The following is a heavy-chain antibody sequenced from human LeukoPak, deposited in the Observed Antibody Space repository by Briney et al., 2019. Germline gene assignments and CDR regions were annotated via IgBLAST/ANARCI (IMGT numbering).Heavy chain of an antibody. CDR2: INDSGST. CDR1: GGSFSGSY. Sequence: SETLSLTCGVYGGSFSGSYWTWIRQSPGKGLEWIGEINDSGSTKYNPSLKSRVTMSVDTSKKQFSLKLTSVTAADTAVYFCARRLFLPSSGYDAYYYGMDVWGQGTTVTVSS. D-gene: IGHD5-12*01. CDR3: ARRLFLPSSGYDAYYYGMDV. V-gene: IGHV4-34*01. J-gene: IGHJ6*02.